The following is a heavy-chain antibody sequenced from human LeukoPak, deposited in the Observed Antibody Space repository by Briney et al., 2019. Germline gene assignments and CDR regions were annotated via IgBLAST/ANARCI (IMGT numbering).Heavy chain of an antibody. J-gene: IGHJ4*02. CDR1: GGSISGSGYY. CDR2: IYDSGNT. Sequence: SETLSLTCSVSGGSISGSGYYWAWIRQPPGKGLEWIGNIYDSGNTYYNPSLKSRVTISVDTSKNQFSPELNSVTAADTAVYFCARRCRSTSCYHYWGQGTLVTVSS. CDR3: ARRCRSTSCYHY. D-gene: IGHD2-2*01. V-gene: IGHV4-39*01.